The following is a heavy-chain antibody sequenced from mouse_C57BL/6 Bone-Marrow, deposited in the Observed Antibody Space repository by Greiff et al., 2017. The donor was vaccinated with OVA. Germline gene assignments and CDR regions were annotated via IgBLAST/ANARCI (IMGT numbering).Heavy chain of an antibody. CDR3: ASGVWLRVVYYYSMDY. V-gene: IGHV1-37*01. Sequence: VQLQQSGPELVKPGASVKISCKASGYSFTGYFMNWVKQSHGKSLEWIGRINPYNGDTFYNQKFKGKATLTVDKSSRTAHMELMSLTSEDFAVYSCASGVWLRVVYYYSMDYWGQGPSVTVSS. D-gene: IGHD2-2*01. CDR2: INPYNGDT. CDR1: GYSFTGYF. J-gene: IGHJ4*01.